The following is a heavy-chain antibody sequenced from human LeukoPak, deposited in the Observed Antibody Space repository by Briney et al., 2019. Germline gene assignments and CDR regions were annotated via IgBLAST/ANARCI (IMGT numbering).Heavy chain of an antibody. D-gene: IGHD3-22*01. J-gene: IGHJ3*02. CDR3: ARDSYSSGYSLGAFDI. V-gene: IGHV3-7*03. CDR2: IKQDGSEK. Sequence: PGGSLRLSCAASGFTFSSYWMSWVRQAPGKGLEWVANIKQDGSEKYYVDSVKGRFTISRDNAKNSLYLQMNSLRAEDTAVYYCARDSYSSGYSLGAFDIWGQGTMVTVSS. CDR1: GFTFSSYW.